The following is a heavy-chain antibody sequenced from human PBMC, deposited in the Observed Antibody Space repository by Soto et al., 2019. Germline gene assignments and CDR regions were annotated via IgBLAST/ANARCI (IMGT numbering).Heavy chain of an antibody. CDR2: INHSGST. CDR3: ARVHSGWSSGHGLDV. CDR1: GGSFSGYY. D-gene: IGHD6-19*01. V-gene: IGHV4-34*01. J-gene: IGHJ6*02. Sequence: SETLSLTCAVYGGSFSGYYWSWIRQPPGKGLEWIGEINHSGSTNYNPSLKSRVIISVDTSKNQFSLKLSSVTAADTAVYYCARVHSGWSSGHGLDVWGQGTTVTVSS.